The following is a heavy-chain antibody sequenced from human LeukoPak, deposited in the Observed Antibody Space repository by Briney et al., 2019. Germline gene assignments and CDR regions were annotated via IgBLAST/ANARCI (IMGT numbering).Heavy chain of an antibody. V-gene: IGHV3-72*01. Sequence: GGSLRLSCEASGFTFSDHYMDWVRQAPGKGLEWVGRIRNKANSYTTDYAASVKARFTISRDDSKNSVNLQMNSLKTEDTAVYYCATYTHWVAGDVWGQGTTVTVSS. J-gene: IGHJ6*02. CDR2: IRNKANSYTT. CDR3: ATYTHWVAGDV. CDR1: GFTFSDHY. D-gene: IGHD3-16*01.